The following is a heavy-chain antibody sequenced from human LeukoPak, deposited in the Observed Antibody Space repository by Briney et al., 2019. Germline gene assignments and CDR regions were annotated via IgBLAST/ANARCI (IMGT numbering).Heavy chain of an antibody. J-gene: IGHJ3*02. CDR2: IWYDGSNK. CDR3: ARRDGGDAFDI. CDR1: AFSFSSYG. Sequence: GKSLRLSCAASAFSFSSYGMHWVRQAPGKGLEWVALIWYDGSNKYYADSVKGRFTISRDNSKNTLYLQMNSLRAEDTAVYYCARRDGGDAFDIWGQGTMVTVSS. D-gene: IGHD3-16*01. V-gene: IGHV3-33*01.